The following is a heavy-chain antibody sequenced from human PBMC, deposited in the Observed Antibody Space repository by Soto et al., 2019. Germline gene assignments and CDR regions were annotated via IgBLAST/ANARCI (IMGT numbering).Heavy chain of an antibody. CDR1: GASITSDKSY. D-gene: IGHD7-27*01. Sequence: SETLSLTCTGSGASITSDKSYCWAWVRQSPEKGLEWIGHIYNGGSTYHNPSLNSRASISVDTSKNQFSLRLNSVSAADTAVYYCTKGPSGDKVDYWGQGILVTVSS. V-gene: IGHV4-30-4*01. CDR3: TKGPSGDKVDY. J-gene: IGHJ4*02. CDR2: IYNGGST.